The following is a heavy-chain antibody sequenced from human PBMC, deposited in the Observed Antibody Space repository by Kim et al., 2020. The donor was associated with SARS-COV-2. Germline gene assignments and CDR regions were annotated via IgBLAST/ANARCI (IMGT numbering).Heavy chain of an antibody. CDR1: GFTFSTYT. V-gene: IGHV3-21*01. CDR2: ITSTSNYI. Sequence: GGSLRLSCAASGFTFSTYTMKWVRQAPGKGLEWVSSITSTSNYIHYADSVKGRFTISRDNARNSLYLQMNSLRAVDTAVYYCAIYCSSTTCHNYGMDVWGQGTTVTVSS. D-gene: IGHD2-2*02. CDR3: AIYCSSTTCHNYGMDV. J-gene: IGHJ6*02.